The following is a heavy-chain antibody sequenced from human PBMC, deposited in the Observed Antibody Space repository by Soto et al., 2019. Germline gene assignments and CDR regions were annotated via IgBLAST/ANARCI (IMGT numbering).Heavy chain of an antibody. J-gene: IGHJ4*02. CDR3: ARNKLTSGIDYFDS. V-gene: IGHV1-2*06. CDR1: AYIFTDYH. CDR2: ISPRNGDT. Sequence: ASVKVSCKTSAYIFTDYHLHWVRQAPGQGLEWMGRISPRNGDTHYAQKFQGRVTMTRDTSTSSVYMQLNALRSDDTAIFFCARNKLTSGIDYFDSWGQGTLVTVSS. D-gene: IGHD5-12*01.